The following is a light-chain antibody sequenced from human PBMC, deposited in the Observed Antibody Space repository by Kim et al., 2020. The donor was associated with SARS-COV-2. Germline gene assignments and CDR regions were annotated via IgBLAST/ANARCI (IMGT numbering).Light chain of an antibody. CDR2: DAS. V-gene: IGKV3-11*01. Sequence: EIVLTQSPATLSLSPGERAALSCRASQSISTYLAWYQQKPGQPPRLLIFDASDRATGIPTRFSGRGSGTDFTLSISGLEPEDFAVYYCQQRSNVPYTFGQGTKLEI. CDR3: QQRSNVPYT. J-gene: IGKJ2*01. CDR1: QSISTY.